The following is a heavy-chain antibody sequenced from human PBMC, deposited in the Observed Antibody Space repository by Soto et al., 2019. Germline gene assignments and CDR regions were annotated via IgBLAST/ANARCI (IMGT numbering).Heavy chain of an antibody. CDR2: IYYSGST. CDR1: GGSISSGGYY. J-gene: IGHJ4*02. V-gene: IGHV4-31*03. D-gene: IGHD2-15*01. Sequence: PSETLSLTCTVSGGSISSGGYYWSWIRQHPGKGLEWIGYIYYSGSTYYNPSLKSRVTISVDTSKNQFSLKLSSVTAADTAVYYCARVQGLRCSGGSCYRTGFDYWGQGTXVTVSS. CDR3: ARVQGLRCSGGSCYRTGFDY.